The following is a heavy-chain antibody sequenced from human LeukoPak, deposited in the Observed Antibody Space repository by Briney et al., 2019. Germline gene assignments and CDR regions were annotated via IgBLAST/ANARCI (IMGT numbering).Heavy chain of an antibody. CDR1: GGSFSGYY. Sequence: SETLSLTCAVYGGSFSGYYWSWIRQPPGKGLEWIGEINHSGSTNYNPSLKSRVTISVDTSKNQFSLKLSSVTAADTAVYYCARGRGLASGRVVPAARPNYYYYGMDVWGQGTTVTVSS. CDR3: ARGRGLASGRVVPAARPNYYYYGMDV. V-gene: IGHV4-34*01. D-gene: IGHD2-2*01. J-gene: IGHJ6*02. CDR2: INHSGST.